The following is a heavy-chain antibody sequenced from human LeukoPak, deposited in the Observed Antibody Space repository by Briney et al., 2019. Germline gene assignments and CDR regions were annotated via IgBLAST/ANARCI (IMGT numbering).Heavy chain of an antibody. CDR1: GGSFSGFH. J-gene: IGHJ3*02. Sequence: SETLSLTCAVYGGSFSGFHWNWIRQPPGKGLEWIGDINHSGSTNYNPSLKSRVTISVDTSKNQFSLKLSSVTAADTAVYYCARPAAYYYGSGSNDGTAFDIWGQGTMVTVSS. CDR3: ARPAAYYYGSGSNDGTAFDI. CDR2: INHSGST. D-gene: IGHD3-10*01. V-gene: IGHV4-34*01.